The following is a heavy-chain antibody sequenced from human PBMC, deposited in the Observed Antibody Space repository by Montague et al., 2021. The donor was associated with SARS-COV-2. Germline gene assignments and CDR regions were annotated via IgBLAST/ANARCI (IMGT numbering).Heavy chain of an antibody. J-gene: IGHJ6*02. Sequence: SETLSLTCAVSGGSISSSSYYWGWIRQPPGKGLEWIGSIHYSGSTYYNPSLKSRVSISVDTSKNQFSLKLSSVTAADTAVYYCARSYSSSWYFGIGMDVWGQGTTVTVSS. D-gene: IGHD6-13*01. V-gene: IGHV4-39*01. CDR2: IHYSGST. CDR3: ARSYSSSWYFGIGMDV. CDR1: GGSISSSSYY.